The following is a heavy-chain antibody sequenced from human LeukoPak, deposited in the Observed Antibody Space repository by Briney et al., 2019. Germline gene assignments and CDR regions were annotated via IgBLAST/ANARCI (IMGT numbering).Heavy chain of an antibody. J-gene: IGHJ4*02. CDR1: GFRFSTYW. Sequence: GGSLRLSCAASGFRFSTYWMSWVRQAPGKGLEWVANIKEGGSEKYYVDPVKGRFTISRDNAKNSLYLQMNSLRADDTAVYHCARGGSYYANWGQGTLVTVSS. CDR2: IKEGGSEK. CDR3: ARGGSYYAN. D-gene: IGHD3-10*01. V-gene: IGHV3-7*04.